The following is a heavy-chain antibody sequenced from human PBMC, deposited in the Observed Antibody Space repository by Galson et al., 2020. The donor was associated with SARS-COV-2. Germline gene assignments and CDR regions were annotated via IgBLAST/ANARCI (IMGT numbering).Heavy chain of an antibody. CDR1: GFTFSSYA. CDR3: ARPYSGSYYGWFDP. V-gene: IGHV3-30*04. Sequence: GGSLRLSCAASGFTFSSYAMHWVRQAPGKGLEWVAVISYDGSNKYYADSVKGRFTISRDNSKNTLYLQMNSLRAEDTAVYYCARPYSGSYYGWFDPWGQGTLVTVSS. D-gene: IGHD1-26*01. CDR2: ISYDGSNK. J-gene: IGHJ5*02.